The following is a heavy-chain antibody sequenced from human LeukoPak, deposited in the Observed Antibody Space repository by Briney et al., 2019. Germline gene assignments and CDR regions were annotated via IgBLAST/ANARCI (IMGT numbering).Heavy chain of an antibody. CDR2: ISYDGSNK. CDR1: GFTFSSYG. J-gene: IGHJ6*03. V-gene: IGHV3-30*03. CDR3: ASYYYYMDV. Sequence: GRSLRLSCAASGFTFSSYGMHWVRQAPGKGLEWVAVISYDGSNKYYADSVKGRFTISRDNSKNTLYLQMNSLRAEDTAVYYCASYYYYMDVWGKGTTVTVSS.